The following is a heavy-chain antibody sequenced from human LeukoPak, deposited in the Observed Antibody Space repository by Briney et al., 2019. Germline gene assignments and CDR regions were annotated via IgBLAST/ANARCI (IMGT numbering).Heavy chain of an antibody. CDR1: GGSISTSNYY. V-gene: IGHV4-39*07. CDR2: IYYSGST. D-gene: IGHD6-13*01. J-gene: IGHJ5*02. Sequence: SETLSLTCTVSGGSISTSNYYWGWIRQPPGRGLEWIVSIYYSGSTYYNPSLKSRLTISVDTSKNQFSLKLSSVTAADTAVYYCARGYELRIAAVCWFDPWGQGTLVTVSS. CDR3: ARGYELRIAAVCWFDP.